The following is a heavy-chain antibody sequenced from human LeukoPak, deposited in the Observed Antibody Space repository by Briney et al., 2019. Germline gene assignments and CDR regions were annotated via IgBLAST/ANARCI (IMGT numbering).Heavy chain of an antibody. Sequence: PGGSLRLSCAASGFTFSSYWMSWVRQAPGKGLEWVANIKQDGSEKYYVDSVKGRFTISRDNAKNSLYLQMNSLRAEDTAVYYCARDPSAGGYYFDYWGQGTLVTVSS. D-gene: IGHD5-12*01. J-gene: IGHJ4*02. CDR2: IKQDGSEK. CDR1: GFTFSSYW. CDR3: ARDPSAGGYYFDY. V-gene: IGHV3-7*01.